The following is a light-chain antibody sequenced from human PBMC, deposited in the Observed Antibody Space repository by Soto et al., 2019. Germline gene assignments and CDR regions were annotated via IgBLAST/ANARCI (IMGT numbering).Light chain of an antibody. CDR3: LQHKSYPRT. Sequence: DIPMTQSPSAMSASVGDRVTITCRASQGISNSLVWFQQKPGKVPKRLIYGASSLQSGVPSRFSGSGSGTEFTLTISSLQPEDFATYYCLQHKSYPRTFGQGTKVEIE. CDR1: QGISNS. CDR2: GAS. J-gene: IGKJ1*01. V-gene: IGKV1-17*03.